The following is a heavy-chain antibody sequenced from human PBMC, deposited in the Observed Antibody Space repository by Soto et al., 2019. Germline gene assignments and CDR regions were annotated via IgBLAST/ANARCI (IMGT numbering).Heavy chain of an antibody. CDR2: ITSLAVAT. V-gene: IGHV3-48*03. D-gene: IGHD1-26*01. J-gene: IGHJ4*02. Sequence: GGSLRLSFAASGFTFTIHGRNWVREAPGKGLEWVSCITSLAVATYYADSEKGRFTISRDNAKNSLYLLMNSLRAEETAVYYCAREGRVGCIDYWGQGT. CDR3: AREGRVGCIDY. CDR1: GFTFTIHG.